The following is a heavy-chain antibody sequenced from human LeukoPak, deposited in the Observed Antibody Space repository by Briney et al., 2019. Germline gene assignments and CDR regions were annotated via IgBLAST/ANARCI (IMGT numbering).Heavy chain of an antibody. Sequence: GASVKVSXKASGYIFRNYGINWVRQAPGQGLEWMGWISAYNGNTEYAQKVQVRVTMTTDTSTSTAYMELRSLRSDDTAVYYCARGPFSLGVGVRSAEFFQHWGQGTLVTVSS. CDR3: ARGPFSLGVGVRSAEFFQH. CDR2: ISAYNGNT. D-gene: IGHD3-10*01. J-gene: IGHJ1*01. V-gene: IGHV1-18*01. CDR1: GYIFRNYG.